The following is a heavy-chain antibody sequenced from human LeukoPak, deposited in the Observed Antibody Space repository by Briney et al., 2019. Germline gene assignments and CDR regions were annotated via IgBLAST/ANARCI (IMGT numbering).Heavy chain of an antibody. J-gene: IGHJ3*02. CDR2: ISGSDEST. CDR1: GFTFSSYD. CDR3: ANRRLGRGAFDI. Sequence: SGGSLRLSCAASGFTFSSYDMSWIRQAPGKGLEWASEISGSDESTKYVDSVKGRFTISRDNSKNTLYLLLNSLRVDDTAVYYCANRRLGRGAFDIWGKGTMVTVSS. V-gene: IGHV3-23*01. D-gene: IGHD7-27*01.